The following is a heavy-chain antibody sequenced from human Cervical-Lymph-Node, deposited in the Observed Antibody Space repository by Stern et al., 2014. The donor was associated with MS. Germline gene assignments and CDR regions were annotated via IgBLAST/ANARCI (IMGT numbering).Heavy chain of an antibody. CDR1: GFTFSAYG. Sequence: DQLVESGGGVVRPGRSLRLSCVASGFTFSAYGMHWVRQAPGQGLEWVAIIRSDGSTKDNADSVKGRFTISRDNSKNTLYLQMTSLRPDDTAVYYCARDRRTTKFFDFWGQGARVTVAS. J-gene: IGHJ4*02. V-gene: IGHV3-33*08. CDR3: ARDRRTTKFFDF. CDR2: IRSDGSTK. D-gene: IGHD4-11*01.